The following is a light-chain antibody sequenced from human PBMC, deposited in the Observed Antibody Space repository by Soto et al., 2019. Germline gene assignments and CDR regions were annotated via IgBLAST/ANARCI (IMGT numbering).Light chain of an antibody. V-gene: IGKV3-11*01. CDR1: QSVSNY. J-gene: IGKJ4*01. Sequence: EIVLTQSPAILSLSPGERATLSCRASQSVSNYLAWYQQKPGQAPRLLIYDASNRATGIPARFSGSGSGTDFTLTISSLEPEDFAVYYCQQRTNWPLLTFGGGTKVEIK. CDR2: DAS. CDR3: QQRTNWPLLT.